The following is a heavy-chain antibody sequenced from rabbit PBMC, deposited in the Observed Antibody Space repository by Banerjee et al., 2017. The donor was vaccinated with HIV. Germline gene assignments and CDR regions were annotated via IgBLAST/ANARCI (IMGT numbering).Heavy chain of an antibody. D-gene: IGHD6-1*01. J-gene: IGHJ4*01. Sequence: FNNKYVMCWVRQAPGKGLEWIACINSNTGNTVYASWAKGRFTITKTSSTPVTLQMTSLTAADTATYFCARGYAGYGGYGYPYFTLWGPGPLVTVS. V-gene: IGHV1S40*01. CDR2: INSNTGNT. CDR1: FNNKYV. CDR3: ARGYAGYGGYGYPYFTL.